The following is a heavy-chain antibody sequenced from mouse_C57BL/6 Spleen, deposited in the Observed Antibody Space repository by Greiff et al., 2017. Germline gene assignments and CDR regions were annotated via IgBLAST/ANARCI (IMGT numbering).Heavy chain of an antibody. CDR3: ARVRDYDGGSFDY. Sequence: QVQLQQPGAELVKPGASVKMSCKASGYTFTSYWITWVKQRPGQGLEWIGDIYPGSGSTNYNEKFKSKATLTVDTSSSTAYMQLSSLTSEDSAVYYCARVRDYDGGSFDYWGQGTTLTVSS. CDR2: IYPGSGST. D-gene: IGHD2-4*01. J-gene: IGHJ2*01. CDR1: GYTFTSYW. V-gene: IGHV1-55*01.